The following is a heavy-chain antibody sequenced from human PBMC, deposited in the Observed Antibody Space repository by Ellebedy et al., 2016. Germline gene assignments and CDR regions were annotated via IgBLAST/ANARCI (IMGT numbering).Heavy chain of an antibody. CDR2: FKSDGSSI. CDR3: AKCPGLCLLSALDI. V-gene: IGHV3-74*03. CDR1: GFTLSAYS. J-gene: IGHJ3*02. D-gene: IGHD2-8*01. Sequence: GESLKISCAASGFTLSAYSMDWVRQVPGEGLVWVSRFKSDGSSITYADSVKGRFTVSRDNAKNTLYLQMNSVRAGDTAVYYCAKCPGLCLLSALDIWGQGTLVTVSS.